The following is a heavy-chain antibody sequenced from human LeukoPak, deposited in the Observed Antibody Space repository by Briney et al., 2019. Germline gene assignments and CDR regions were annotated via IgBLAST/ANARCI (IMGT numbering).Heavy chain of an antibody. Sequence: SETLSLTCTVSGDSISSYYWSWIRQPPGKGLEWIGYIYYSGSTNYNPSLKSRVTISVDTSKNQFSLKLSSVTAADTAVYYCARDYGYGVRYFDYWGQGTLVTVSS. J-gene: IGHJ4*02. CDR1: GDSISSYY. CDR3: ARDYGYGVRYFDY. D-gene: IGHD3-3*01. CDR2: IYYSGST. V-gene: IGHV4-59*01.